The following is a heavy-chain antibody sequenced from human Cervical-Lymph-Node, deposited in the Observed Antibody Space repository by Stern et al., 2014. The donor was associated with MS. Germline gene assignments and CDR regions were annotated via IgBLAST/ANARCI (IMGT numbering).Heavy chain of an antibody. Sequence: ESGPALVKPPQTLTLTCNFSGFSLNTGGMCVSWIRQPPGKALEWLALIDWNDSKYYSPSLEIRLTISKDTSKNQVVLTMTNVDPVDTATYFCARTPYSYLGYDFWGQGILVTVSS. D-gene: IGHD2-15*01. CDR1: GFSLNTGGMC. V-gene: IGHV2-70*01. CDR3: ARTPYSYLGYDF. CDR2: IDWNDSK. J-gene: IGHJ4*02.